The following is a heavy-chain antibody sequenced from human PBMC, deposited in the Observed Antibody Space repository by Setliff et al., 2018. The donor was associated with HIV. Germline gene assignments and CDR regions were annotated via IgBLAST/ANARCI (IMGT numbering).Heavy chain of an antibody. J-gene: IGHJ4*02. V-gene: IGHV4-4*08. CDR1: GGSISSRY. CDR2: IYYNGNT. D-gene: IGHD2-15*01. CDR3: ARDGLEGDMAGRQRTYAFGY. Sequence: SETLSLTCTVSGGSISSRYWSWIRQLPGKGLEWIGTIYYNGNTNYSPSLKSRVTISVDTSKSQFSLKLSSVTAADTAVYYCARDGLEGDMAGRQRTYAFGYWGQGTLVTVSS.